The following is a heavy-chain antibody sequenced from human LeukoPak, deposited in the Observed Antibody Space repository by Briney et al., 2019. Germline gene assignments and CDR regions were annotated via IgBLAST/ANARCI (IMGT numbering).Heavy chain of an antibody. V-gene: IGHV1-69*01. CDR1: GGTFSSYA. CDR2: ITPIFGTA. CDR3: ARSGYSSSQNWFDP. J-gene: IGHJ5*02. D-gene: IGHD6-13*01. Sequence: GSSVKVSCKASGGTFSSYAISWVRQAPGQGLEWMGGITPIFGTANYAQKFQGRVTITADESTSTAYMELSSLRSEDTAVYYCARSGYSSSQNWFDPWGQGTLVTVSS.